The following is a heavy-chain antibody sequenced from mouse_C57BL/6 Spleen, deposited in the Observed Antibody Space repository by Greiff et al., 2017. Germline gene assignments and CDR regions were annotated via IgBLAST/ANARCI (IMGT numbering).Heavy chain of an antibody. J-gene: IGHJ1*03. V-gene: IGHV5-4*01. CDR1: GFTFSSYA. CDR2: ISDGGSYT. CDR3: ARDGTMITRYFDV. Sequence: EVNVVESGGGLVKPGGSLKLSCAASGFTFSSYAMSWVRQTPEKRLEWVATISDGGSYTYYPDNVKGRFTISRDNAKNNLYLQMSHLKSEDTAMYYCARDGTMITRYFDVWGTGTTVTVSS. D-gene: IGHD2-4*01.